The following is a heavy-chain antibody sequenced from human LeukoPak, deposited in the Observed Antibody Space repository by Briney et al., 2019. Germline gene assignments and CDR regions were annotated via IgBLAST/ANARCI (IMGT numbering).Heavy chain of an antibody. J-gene: IGHJ4*02. D-gene: IGHD6-19*01. CDR3: AKARAYSSGVYFDY. V-gene: IGHV3-23*01. CDR1: GFTFSSCA. CDR2: ISGSGGST. Sequence: PGGSLRLSCAASGFTFSSCAMSWVRQAPGKGLEWVAAISGSGGSTYYADSVKGRFTISRANSKNTLYLQMKSLRAEDTAVYYCAKARAYSSGVYFDYWGQGTLVTVSS.